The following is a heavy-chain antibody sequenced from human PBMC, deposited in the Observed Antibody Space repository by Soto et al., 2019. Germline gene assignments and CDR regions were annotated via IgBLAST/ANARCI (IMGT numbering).Heavy chain of an antibody. CDR2: FDPGDGET. D-gene: IGHD3-22*01. Sequence: RVRQAHGKGLEWVGGFDPGDGETIYAQKFQGRVTTTEDTSTDTAFMELSSLKSEDTAVYYCAAYDSGGFYYGFDYWGPGTLVTVSS. CDR3: AAYDSGGFYYGFDY. V-gene: IGHV1-24*01. J-gene: IGHJ4*02.